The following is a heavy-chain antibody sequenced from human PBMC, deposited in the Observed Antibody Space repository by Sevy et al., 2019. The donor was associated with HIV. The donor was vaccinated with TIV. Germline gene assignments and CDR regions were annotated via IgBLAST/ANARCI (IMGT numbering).Heavy chain of an antibody. J-gene: IGHJ4*02. CDR3: AKVKRIAAAGNPPFDY. V-gene: IGHV3-23*01. Sequence: GGSLRLSCAASGFTFSSYAMSWVRQAPGKGLEWVSAISGSGGSPYYADSVKGRFPISRDNSKNTLYLQMNSLRAEDTAVYYCAKVKRIAAAGNPPFDYWGQGTLVTVSS. D-gene: IGHD6-13*01. CDR2: ISGSGGSP. CDR1: GFTFSSYA.